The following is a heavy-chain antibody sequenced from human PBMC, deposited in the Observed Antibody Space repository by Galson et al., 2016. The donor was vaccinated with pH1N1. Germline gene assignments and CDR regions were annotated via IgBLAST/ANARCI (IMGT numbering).Heavy chain of an antibody. CDR3: ARGIMVREWGGYFDY. Sequence: ETLSLTCTVSGGSISSSSYYWGWIRQPPGKGLEWIGSIYYSGSTYYNPSLKSRVTISVDTSKNQFSLKLSSVTAADTAVYYCARGIMVREWGGYFDYWGQGTLVTVSS. CDR1: GGSISSSSYY. CDR2: IYYSGST. V-gene: IGHV4-39*01. J-gene: IGHJ4*02. D-gene: IGHD3-10*01.